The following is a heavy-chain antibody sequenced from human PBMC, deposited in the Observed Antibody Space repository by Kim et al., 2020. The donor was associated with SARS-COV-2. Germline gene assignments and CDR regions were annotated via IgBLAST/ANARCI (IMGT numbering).Heavy chain of an antibody. D-gene: IGHD2-21*02. Sequence: SETLSLTCTVSGGSISSGGYYWSWIRQHPGKGLEWIGYIYYSGSTYYNPSLKSRVTISVDTSKNQFSLKLSSVTAADTAVYYCARDEYAGGDYWFDPWGQGTLVTVSS. V-gene: IGHV4-31*03. CDR3: ARDEYAGGDYWFDP. J-gene: IGHJ5*02. CDR1: GGSISSGGYY. CDR2: IYYSGST.